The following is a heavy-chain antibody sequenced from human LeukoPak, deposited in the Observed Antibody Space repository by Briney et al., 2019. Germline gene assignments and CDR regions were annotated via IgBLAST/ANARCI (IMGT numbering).Heavy chain of an antibody. J-gene: IGHJ6*03. CDR3: AREAARPFYYYYYMDV. CDR2: IYYSGST. V-gene: IGHV4-59*01. D-gene: IGHD6-6*01. Sequence: PSETLSLTCTVSGGSISSYYWSWIRQPPGKGLEWIGYIYYSGSTNYNPPLKSRVTISVDTSKNQFSLKLSSVTAADTAVYYCAREAARPFYYYYYMDVWGKGTTVTVSS. CDR1: GGSISSYY.